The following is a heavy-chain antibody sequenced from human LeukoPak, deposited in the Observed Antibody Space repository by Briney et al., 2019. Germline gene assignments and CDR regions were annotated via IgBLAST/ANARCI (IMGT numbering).Heavy chain of an antibody. J-gene: IGHJ4*02. Sequence: PGGSLRLSCAASGFTFSSYAMSWVRQAPGKGLEWVSAISGSGGSTYYADSVKGRFTISRDNSKNTLYLQMNSLRAEDTAVYYCAKDRRYCSSTSCYSSGWFFDYWGQGTLVTVSS. V-gene: IGHV3-23*01. CDR3: AKDRRYCSSTSCYSSGWFFDY. CDR1: GFTFSSYA. CDR2: ISGSGGST. D-gene: IGHD2-2*02.